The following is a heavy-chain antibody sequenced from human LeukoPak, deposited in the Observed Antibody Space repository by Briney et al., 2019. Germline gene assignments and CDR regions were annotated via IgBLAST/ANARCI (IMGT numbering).Heavy chain of an antibody. J-gene: IGHJ6*02. CDR3: ARDPDAGFYYYYGMDV. V-gene: IGHV1-18*01. Sequence: ASVTVSCKASGYTFTSYGISWVRQAPGQGLEWMGWISAYNGNTNYAQKLQGRVTMTTDTSTSTAYMELRSLRSDDTAVYYCARDPDAGFYYYYGMDVWGQGTTVTVSS. CDR2: ISAYNGNT. D-gene: IGHD3-9*01. CDR1: GYTFTSYG.